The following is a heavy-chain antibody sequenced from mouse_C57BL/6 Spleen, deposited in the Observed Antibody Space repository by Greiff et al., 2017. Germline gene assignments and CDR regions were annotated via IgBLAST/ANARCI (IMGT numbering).Heavy chain of an antibody. J-gene: IGHJ1*03. V-gene: IGHV1-64*01. CDR1: GYTFTSYW. CDR2: IHPNSGST. Sequence: QVQLQQPGAELVKPGASVKLSCKASGYTFTSYWMHWVKQRPGQGLEWIGMIHPNSGSTNYNEKFKSKATLTVDKSSSTAYMQLSSLTSEDSAVYYWARSYYYGSSYDWYFDVWGTGTTVTVSS. CDR3: ARSYYYGSSYDWYFDV. D-gene: IGHD1-1*01.